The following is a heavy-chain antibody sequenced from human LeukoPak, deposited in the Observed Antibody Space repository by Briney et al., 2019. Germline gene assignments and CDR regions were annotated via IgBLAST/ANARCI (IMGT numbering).Heavy chain of an antibody. V-gene: IGHV4-59*01. D-gene: IGHD3-22*01. CDR1: DDSITMYY. J-gene: IGHJ2*01. CDR2: VDHTGST. Sequence: PSETLSLTCSVSDDSITMYYWTWIRQPPGKGLEWIGYVDHTGSTNFNPSLNGRVSISRDTSKNQFSLKLSSVTAADTAVYYCARVYGSGYYLNWYFDLWGRGTLVTVSS. CDR3: ARVYGSGYYLNWYFDL.